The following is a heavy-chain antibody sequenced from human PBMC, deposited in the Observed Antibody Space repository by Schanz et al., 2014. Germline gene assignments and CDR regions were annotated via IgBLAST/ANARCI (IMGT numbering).Heavy chain of an antibody. Sequence: EVQLVESGGGLVKPGGSLRLSCAASGFTFSDAWMTWVRQAPGKGLEWVSYISRSSSTIYYADSVRGRFTISRDNSKNTLYLQKNTWRAEDTAVFFCPRDYESDLSSPRHDAFDVWGQGTVVTVSS. CDR3: PRDYESDLSSPRHDAFDV. J-gene: IGHJ3*01. V-gene: IGHV3-48*01. CDR2: ISRSSSTI. CDR1: GFTFSDAW. D-gene: IGHD3-22*01.